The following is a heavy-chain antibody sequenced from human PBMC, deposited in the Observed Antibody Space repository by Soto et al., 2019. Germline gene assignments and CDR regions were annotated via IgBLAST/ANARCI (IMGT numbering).Heavy chain of an antibody. J-gene: IGHJ4*02. D-gene: IGHD6-25*01. V-gene: IGHV4-59*01. Sequence: SETLSLTCTVSGGSISSYYWSWIRQAPGKGLEWIGYIYYSGTTNYNPSLKSRLTISVDTSKNQFSLKLSSVTAADTAVYYCTRAPRQRSHFDYWGQGTLVTVSS. CDR2: IYYSGTT. CDR1: GGSISSYY. CDR3: TRAPRQRSHFDY.